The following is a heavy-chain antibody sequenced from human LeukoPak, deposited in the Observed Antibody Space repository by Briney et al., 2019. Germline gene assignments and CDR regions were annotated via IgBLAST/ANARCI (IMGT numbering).Heavy chain of an antibody. J-gene: IGHJ4*02. CDR2: INTDGSST. V-gene: IGHV3-74*01. D-gene: IGHD3-22*01. CDR1: GFTFSSYW. CDR3: ARDTYDISGYYYGPFDY. Sequence: GGSLRLSCAASGFTFSSYWMHWVRQAPGKGLVWVSRINTDGSSTSYADSVKSRFTISRDNAKNTLYLQMNSLRAEDTAVYYCARDTYDISGYYYGPFDYWGQGTLVTVSS.